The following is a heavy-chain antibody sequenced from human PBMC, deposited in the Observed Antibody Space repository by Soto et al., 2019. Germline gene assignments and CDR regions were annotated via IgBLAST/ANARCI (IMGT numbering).Heavy chain of an antibody. D-gene: IGHD1-7*01. CDR1: GFTFSNYN. CDR2: ISSGSGYI. J-gene: IGHJ4*02. CDR3: ARVDWNYPIIDS. Sequence: GGSLRLSCAASGFTFSNYNMNWVRQAPGKGLEWVSSISSGSGYIYYADSVKGRFTISRDNAENSLYLQMNSLRAEDTAVYYCARVDWNYPIIDSWGLGTLVTVTS. V-gene: IGHV3-21*01.